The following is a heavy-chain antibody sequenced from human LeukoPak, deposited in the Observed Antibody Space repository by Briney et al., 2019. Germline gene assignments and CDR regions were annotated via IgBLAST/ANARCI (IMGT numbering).Heavy chain of an antibody. J-gene: IGHJ4*02. D-gene: IGHD3-10*01. V-gene: IGHV3-23*01. CDR3: AKDMVRGVIQSAFDF. Sequence: GGSLRLSCAASRFTFSSYAMSWVRQAPGKGLEWVSTISGSGGSTHYADSVNGRFTISRDSSKNTLHLQMNSLRVEDTAVYYCAKDMVRGVIQSAFDFWGQGTLVTVSS. CDR2: ISGSGGST. CDR1: RFTFSSYA.